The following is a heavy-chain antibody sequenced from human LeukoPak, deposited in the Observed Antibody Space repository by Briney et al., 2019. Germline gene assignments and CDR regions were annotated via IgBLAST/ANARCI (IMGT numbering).Heavy chain of an antibody. CDR2: IYYSGST. D-gene: IGHD5-18*01. J-gene: IGHJ2*01. Sequence: PSEXLSLTXXVSGGSVSSGSYYWSWIQQPPGKGLXWIGYIYYSGSTNYNPSLKSRVTISVDTSKNQFSLKLSSVTAADTAVYYCATLGYSYGLHWYFDLWGRGTLVTVSS. V-gene: IGHV4-61*01. CDR1: GGSVSSGSYY. CDR3: ATLGYSYGLHWYFDL.